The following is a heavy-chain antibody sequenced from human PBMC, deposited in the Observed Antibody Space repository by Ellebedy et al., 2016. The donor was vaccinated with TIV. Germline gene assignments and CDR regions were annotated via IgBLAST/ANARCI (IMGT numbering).Heavy chain of an antibody. CDR3: ARSTTVTTASYEY. CDR2: INHSGST. Sequence: MPSETLSLTCAVYGGSFSGYYWTWIRQPPGKGLEWIGDINHSGSTTYNPSLKRRVTISVDTSRNRFSLKLSSVTAADTAVYYCARSTTVTTASYEYWGQGTLVTVSS. CDR1: GGSFSGYY. V-gene: IGHV4-34*01. D-gene: IGHD4-17*01. J-gene: IGHJ4*02.